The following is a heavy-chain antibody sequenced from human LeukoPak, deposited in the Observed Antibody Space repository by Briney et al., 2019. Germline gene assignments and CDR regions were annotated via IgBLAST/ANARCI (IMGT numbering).Heavy chain of an antibody. J-gene: IGHJ3*02. CDR2: INPNSGGT. Sequence: ASVKVSCKASGYTFTGYYMHWVRQAPGQGLEWMGWINPNSGGTNYAQKFQGRVTMTRDTSISTAYMELSGLRSDDTAVYYCARDPPFWSGYGAFDIWGQGTMVTVSS. CDR3: ARDPPFWSGYGAFDI. D-gene: IGHD3-3*01. V-gene: IGHV1-2*02. CDR1: GYTFTGYY.